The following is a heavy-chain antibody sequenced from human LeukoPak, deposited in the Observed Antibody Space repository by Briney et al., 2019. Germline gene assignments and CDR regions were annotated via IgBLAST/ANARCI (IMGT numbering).Heavy chain of an antibody. Sequence: PGGSLRLSCAASGFSFSIYAMSWVRQAPGKGLEWVSTISGSGGDKYYADSVKGRFTISRDNSKNTLYLQMNSLRAEGTAVYYCAKDCLTGSYGYFDYWGLGALVTVSS. CDR3: AKDCLTGSYGYFDY. J-gene: IGHJ4*02. D-gene: IGHD3-10*01. CDR1: GFSFSIYA. V-gene: IGHV3-23*01. CDR2: ISGSGGDK.